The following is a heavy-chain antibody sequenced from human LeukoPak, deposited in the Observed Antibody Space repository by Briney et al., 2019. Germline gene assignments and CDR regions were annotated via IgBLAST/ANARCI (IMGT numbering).Heavy chain of an antibody. D-gene: IGHD3-22*01. CDR3: TTGVTAYYYDSSGYLHTVDY. CDR1: GFAFKNAY. J-gene: IGHJ4*02. V-gene: IGHV3-15*07. Sequence: PGGSLRLSCAASGFAFKNAYMIWVRQAPGRGLEWVGRIRTKIDDETPEYATFVNGRFTISRDDSKNTLYLQMNSLKTEDTAVYYCTTGVTAYYYDSSGYLHTVDYWGQGTLVTVSS. CDR2: IRTKIDDETP.